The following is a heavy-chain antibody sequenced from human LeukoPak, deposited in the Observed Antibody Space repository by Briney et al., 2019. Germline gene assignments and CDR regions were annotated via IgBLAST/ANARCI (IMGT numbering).Heavy chain of an antibody. CDR3: ARTMYNWNDGDGMDV. D-gene: IGHD1-1*01. Sequence: QPGRSLRLSCAASGFTFSSYAMHWVRQAPGKGLEWVAVISYDGSNKYYADSVKGRFTISRDNSKNTLYLQMNSLRAEDTAVYHCARTMYNWNDGDGMDVWGQGTTVTVSS. J-gene: IGHJ6*02. CDR2: ISYDGSNK. V-gene: IGHV3-30*04. CDR1: GFTFSSYA.